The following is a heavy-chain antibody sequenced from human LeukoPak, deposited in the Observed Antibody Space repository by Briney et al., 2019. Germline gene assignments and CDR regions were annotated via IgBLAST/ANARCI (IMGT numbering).Heavy chain of an antibody. CDR2: IYYSGST. Sequence: PSETLSLTCTVSGGSISSYYWSWIRQPPGKGLEWIGYIYYSGSTNYNPSLKSRVTISVDTSKNQFSLKLSSVTAADTAVYHCAKRHYYYGMDVWGQGTTVTVSS. V-gene: IGHV4-59*08. J-gene: IGHJ6*02. CDR3: AKRHYYYGMDV. CDR1: GGSISSYY.